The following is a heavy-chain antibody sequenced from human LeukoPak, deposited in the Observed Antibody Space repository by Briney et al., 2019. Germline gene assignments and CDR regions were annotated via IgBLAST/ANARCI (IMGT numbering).Heavy chain of an antibody. CDR1: GYTFTSYG. CDR2: ISAHNGNT. CDR3: AREGDFCASTSCYSWFDP. V-gene: IGHV1-18*01. D-gene: IGHD2-2*01. J-gene: IGHJ5*02. Sequence: ASVKVSCKASGYTFTSYGISWVRQAPGQGLEWMGWISAHNGNTNYAQKCQGRVTMTTDTSTSTAYMELRSLRSDDTAVYYCAREGDFCASTSCYSWFDPWGQGTLVTVSS.